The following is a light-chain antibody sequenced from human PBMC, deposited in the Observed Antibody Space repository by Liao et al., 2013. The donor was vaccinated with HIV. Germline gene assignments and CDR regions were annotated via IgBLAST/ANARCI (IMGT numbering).Light chain of an antibody. CDR3: QLWDRSSAHPCV. CDR1: KVGDRI. CDR2: QNY. Sequence: SYELTQPPSVSVSPGQTASIPCSGDKVGDRIVSWYQVKPGQSPEVIIYQNYQRPSGTPERFSGSKSGNTATLTIRGTQAMDEAEYYCQLWDRSSAHPCVFGPGTKVTVL. J-gene: IGLJ1*01. V-gene: IGLV3-1*01.